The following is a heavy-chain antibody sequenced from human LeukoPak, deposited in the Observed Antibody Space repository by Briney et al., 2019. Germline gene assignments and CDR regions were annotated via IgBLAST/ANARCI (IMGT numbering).Heavy chain of an antibody. CDR1: GFTFDDYG. Sequence: RPGGSLRLSCAASGFTFDDYGMSWVRQAPGKGLEWVSGINWNGGSTGYADSVKGRFTISRDNAKNSLYLQMNSLRAEDTALYYCARGLVATIDFMPPDKDYFDYWGQGTLVTVSS. J-gene: IGHJ4*02. D-gene: IGHD5-12*01. V-gene: IGHV3-20*04. CDR2: INWNGGST. CDR3: ARGLVATIDFMPPDKDYFDY.